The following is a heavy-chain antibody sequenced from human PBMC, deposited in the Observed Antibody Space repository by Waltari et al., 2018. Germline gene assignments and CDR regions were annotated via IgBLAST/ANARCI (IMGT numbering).Heavy chain of an antibody. J-gene: IGHJ4*02. V-gene: IGHV3-48*04. CDR3: ARVNYNFVY. CDR2: ISSSSSTI. CDR1: GFTFSSYR. D-gene: IGHD1-7*01. Sequence: EVQLVESGGGLVQPGGSLRLSCAASGFTFSSYRMNWVRQAPGKGLEWVSYISSSSSTIYYADSVKGRFTSSRDNAKNSLYLQMNSLRAEDTAVYYCARVNYNFVYWGQGTLVTVSS.